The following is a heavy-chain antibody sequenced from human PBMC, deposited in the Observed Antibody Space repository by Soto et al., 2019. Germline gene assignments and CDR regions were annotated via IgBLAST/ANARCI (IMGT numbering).Heavy chain of an antibody. J-gene: IGHJ4*02. CDR2: ISAYNGNT. D-gene: IGHD5-12*01. CDR3: ARGEPIVTTTPPFDF. Sequence: ASVKVSCKASGYTFISYGISWVRQAPGQGLEWMGWISAYNGNTNYAQKFQGRVTMTTDTSTSTAYMELRSLSSDDTAVYYCARGEPIVTTTPPFDFWGQGTLVTVSS. CDR1: GYTFISYG. V-gene: IGHV1-18*01.